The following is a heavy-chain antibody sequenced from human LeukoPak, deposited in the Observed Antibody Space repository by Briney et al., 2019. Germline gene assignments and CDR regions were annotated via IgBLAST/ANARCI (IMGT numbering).Heavy chain of an antibody. D-gene: IGHD4-11*01. CDR2: IYYSGST. V-gene: IGHV4-59*08. CDR1: GGCISSYY. Sequence: PSETLSLTCTVSGGCISSYYWSWIRQHPGKGLEWIGYIYYSGSTNYNPSLKSRVTISVDTSKNQFSLKLSSVTAADTAVYYCARRAYYSSDFDYWGQGTLVTVSS. J-gene: IGHJ4*02. CDR3: ARRAYYSSDFDY.